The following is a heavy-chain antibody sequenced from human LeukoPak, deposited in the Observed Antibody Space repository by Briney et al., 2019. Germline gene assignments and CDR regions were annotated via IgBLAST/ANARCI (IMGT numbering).Heavy chain of an antibody. V-gene: IGHV4-39*07. Sequence: SETLSLTCTVSGGSISSSSYYWGWIRQPPGKGLEWIGTIYYSGRTYYNPSLKSRVTISVDTSKNQFSLKLRSVTAADTAVYYCTRGLIKGIAVAGTGWGQGTLVTVSS. CDR3: TRGLIKGIAVAGTG. D-gene: IGHD6-19*01. J-gene: IGHJ4*02. CDR1: GGSISSSSYY. CDR2: IYYSGRT.